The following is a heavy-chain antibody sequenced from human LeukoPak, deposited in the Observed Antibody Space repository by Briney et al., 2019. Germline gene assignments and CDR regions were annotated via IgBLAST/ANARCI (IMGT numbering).Heavy chain of an antibody. D-gene: IGHD4-17*01. CDR1: GYTFTSYG. J-gene: IGHJ4*02. CDR3: AESRHGESFDY. CDR2: ISAYNGNT. Sequence: ASVKVSCKASGYTFTSYGISWVRQAPGQGLEWMGWISAYNGNTDYAQKLQGRVTMTTDTSTSTAYMELRSLRSDDTAVYYCAESRHGESFDYWGQGTLVTVSS. V-gene: IGHV1-18*01.